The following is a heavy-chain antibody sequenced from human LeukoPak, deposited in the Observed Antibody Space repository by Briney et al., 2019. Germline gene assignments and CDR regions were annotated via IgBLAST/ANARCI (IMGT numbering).Heavy chain of an antibody. V-gene: IGHV1-69*13. CDR1: GGIFTSYA. D-gene: IGHD6-13*01. J-gene: IGHJ5*02. CDR2: IMPIFGKA. Sequence: SVKVSCKASGGIFTSYAFSWVRQAPGQGLEWMGGIMPIFGKANYAQKFQGRVTITADESTSTAYMELNSLRSEDTAMYYCARDWGMGPSSSWAWGQGTLVTVSS. CDR3: ARDWGMGPSSSWA.